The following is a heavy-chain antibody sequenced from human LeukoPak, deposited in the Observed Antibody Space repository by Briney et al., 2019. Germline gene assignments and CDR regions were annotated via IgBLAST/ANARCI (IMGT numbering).Heavy chain of an antibody. CDR3: AKVPADPSEPLPPHAFDI. V-gene: IGHV3-23*01. CDR1: GFTFSSYW. Sequence: GGSLRLSCAASGFTFSSYWMSWVRQAPGKGLEWVSAISGSGGSTYYADSVKGRFTISRDNSKNTLYLQMNSLRAEDTAVYYCAKVPADPSEPLPPHAFDIWGQGTMVTVSS. J-gene: IGHJ3*02. D-gene: IGHD2-2*01. CDR2: ISGSGGST.